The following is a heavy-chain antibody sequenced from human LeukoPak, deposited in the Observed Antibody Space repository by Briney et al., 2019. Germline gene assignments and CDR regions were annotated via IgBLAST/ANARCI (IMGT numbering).Heavy chain of an antibody. CDR3: ARAKGSSGWYYGY. CDR1: GGTFSSYA. Sequence: SVKVSCKASGGTFSSYAISWVRQAPGQGLEWMGRIIPILGIANYAQKFQGRVTITADKSTSTAYMELSSLRSEDTAVYYCARAKGSSGWYYGYWGQGTLVTVSS. J-gene: IGHJ4*02. V-gene: IGHV1-69*04. CDR2: IIPILGIA. D-gene: IGHD6-25*01.